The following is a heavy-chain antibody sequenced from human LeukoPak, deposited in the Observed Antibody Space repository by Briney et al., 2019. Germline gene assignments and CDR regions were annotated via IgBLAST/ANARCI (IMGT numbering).Heavy chain of an antibody. V-gene: IGHV4-4*02. J-gene: IGHJ4*02. CDR3: SRENGAFSPFGY. CDR2: ISLTGLT. CDR1: GGSISNTNW. D-gene: IGHD2-8*01. Sequence: SETPSLTCGVSGGSISNTNWWSWVRQPPGQGLEWIGEISLTGLTHYNPSLESRVTVSLDNSKNQLSLNLTSVTAADTAVYYCSRENGAFSPFGYWGQGTLVTVLS.